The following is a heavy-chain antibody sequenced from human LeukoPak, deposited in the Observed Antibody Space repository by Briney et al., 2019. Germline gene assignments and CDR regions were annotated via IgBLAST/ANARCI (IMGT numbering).Heavy chain of an antibody. CDR1: GYTFTSCG. J-gene: IGHJ4*02. CDR2: ISAYNGNT. CDR3: AREPTSTRLLWFGELLFDY. Sequence: ASVKVSCKASGYTFTSCGIIWVRQAPGQGLEWMGWISAYNGNTNYAQKLQGRVTMTTDTSTSTAYMELRSLRSDDTAVYYCAREPTSTRLLWFGELLFDYWGQGTLVTVSS. V-gene: IGHV1-18*01. D-gene: IGHD3-10*01.